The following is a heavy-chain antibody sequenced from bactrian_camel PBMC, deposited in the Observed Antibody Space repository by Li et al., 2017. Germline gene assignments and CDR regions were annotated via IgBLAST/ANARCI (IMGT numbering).Heavy chain of an antibody. J-gene: IGHJ4*01. V-gene: IGHV3S53*01. CDR2: IDSSGRT. CDR1: GYTVSSTR. CDR3: ATDLMVTTGEYTY. Sequence: VQLVESGGGSVQAGGSLRLSCAASGYTVSSTRMAWFRQAPGKEREAVATIDSSGRTVYADSVKGRFTISRDDAKNTVYLQMNSLKTEDTGVYYCATDLMVTTGEYTYWGQGTQVTVS. D-gene: IGHD5*01.